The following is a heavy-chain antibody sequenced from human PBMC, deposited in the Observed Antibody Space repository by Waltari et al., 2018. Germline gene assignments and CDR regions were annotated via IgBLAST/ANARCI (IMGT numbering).Heavy chain of an antibody. CDR2: IYYSGST. CDR3: ATHHIVGAYFDY. J-gene: IGHJ4*02. V-gene: IGHV4-39*07. CDR1: GGSISSSSYY. Sequence: QLQLQESGPGLVKPSETLSLTCTVSGGSISSSSYYWGWIRQPPGKGLEWIGSIYYSGSTYYNPSLKSRVTISVDTSKNQFSLKLSSVTAADTAVYYCATHHIVGAYFDYWGQGTLVTVSS. D-gene: IGHD1-26*01.